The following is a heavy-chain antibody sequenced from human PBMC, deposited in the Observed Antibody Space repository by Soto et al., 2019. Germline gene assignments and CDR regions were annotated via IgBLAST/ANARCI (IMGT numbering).Heavy chain of an antibody. CDR3: SKEMVAAAYVETSPFDL. CDR2: IDGSGGDT. D-gene: IGHD2-15*01. CDR1: GFTFSSYA. J-gene: IGHJ4*02. Sequence: EVQLLESGGGLVQPGGSLRLSCAASGFTFSSYAMAWVRQAPGTGLEWVSVIDGSGGDTSFADSAKGRFSISRVNSKKMLYLHVNSVRAEATATYYCSKEMVAAAYVETSPFDLWGQGTLVTVSS. V-gene: IGHV3-23*01.